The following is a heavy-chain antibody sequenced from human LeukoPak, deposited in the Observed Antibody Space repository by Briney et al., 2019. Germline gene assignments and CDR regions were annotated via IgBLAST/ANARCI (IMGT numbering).Heavy chain of an antibody. CDR1: GGTFSSYA. CDR2: ISAYNGNT. D-gene: IGHD1-1*01. Sequence: ASVKVSCKASGGTFSSYAISWVRQAPGQGLEWMGWISAYNGNTNYAQKLQGRVTMTTDTSTSTAYMELRSLRSDDTAVYYCARLPQRRRHMDVWGKGTTVTVSS. V-gene: IGHV1-18*01. J-gene: IGHJ6*03. CDR3: ARLPQRRRHMDV.